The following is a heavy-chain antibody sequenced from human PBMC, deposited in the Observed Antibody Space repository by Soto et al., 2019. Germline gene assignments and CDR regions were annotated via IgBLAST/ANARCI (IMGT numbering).Heavy chain of an antibody. D-gene: IGHD6-13*01. V-gene: IGHV3-30*18. Sequence: GGSLRLSCAASGFTFSSYGMHWVRQAPGKGLEWVAVISYDGSNKYYADSVKGRFTISRDNSKNTLYLQMNSLRAEDTAVYYCAKDRLAAAGTYYYYYYGMDVWGQGTTVTVSS. CDR3: AKDRLAAAGTYYYYYYGMDV. J-gene: IGHJ6*02. CDR2: ISYDGSNK. CDR1: GFTFSSYG.